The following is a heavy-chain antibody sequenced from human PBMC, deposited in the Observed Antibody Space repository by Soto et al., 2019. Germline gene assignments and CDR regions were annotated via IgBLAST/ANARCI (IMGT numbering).Heavy chain of an antibody. CDR3: ARARYQLLHPYYYGMDV. Sequence: QVQLQESGPGLVKPSETLSLTCTVSGGSISSYYWSWIRQSPGTGLEWIGYSHYSGSTKSNPSLKSRVTISVDTSRNQVSLKLSSVTAADSAVYFCARARYQLLHPYYYGMDVWGQGTTVTVSS. V-gene: IGHV4-59*01. D-gene: IGHD2-2*01. J-gene: IGHJ6*02. CDR2: SHYSGST. CDR1: GGSISSYY.